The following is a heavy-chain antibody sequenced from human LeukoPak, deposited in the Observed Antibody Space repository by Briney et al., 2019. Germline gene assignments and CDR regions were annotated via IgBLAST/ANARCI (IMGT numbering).Heavy chain of an antibody. D-gene: IGHD3-3*01. CDR3: ARGTYYDFWSGYY. CDR1: GGTFSSYA. CDR2: IIPIFGTA. V-gene: IGHV1-69*05. Sequence: ASVKVSCEASGGTFSSYAISWVRQAPGQGLEWMGGIIPIFGTANYAQKFQGRVTITTDESTSTAYMELSSLRSEDTAVYYCARGTYYDFWSGYYWGQGTLVTVSS. J-gene: IGHJ4*02.